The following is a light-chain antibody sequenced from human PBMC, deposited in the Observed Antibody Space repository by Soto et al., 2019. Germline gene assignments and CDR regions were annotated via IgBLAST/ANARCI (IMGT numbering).Light chain of an antibody. CDR2: EVS. Sequence: QSALTQPASVSGSPEQSITISCTGTSSDVGGYNYVSWYQQHPGKAPKLMIYEVSNRHSGVSNRFSGSKSGNTASLTISGLQAEDEADYYCSSYTSSSTVVFGGGTKLTVL. V-gene: IGLV2-14*01. J-gene: IGLJ2*01. CDR3: SSYTSSSTVV. CDR1: SSDVGGYNY.